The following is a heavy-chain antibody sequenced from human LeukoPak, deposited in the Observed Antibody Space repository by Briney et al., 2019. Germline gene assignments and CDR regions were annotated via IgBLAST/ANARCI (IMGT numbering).Heavy chain of an antibody. CDR2: INHSGST. V-gene: IGHV4-34*01. CDR1: GGSFSGYY. D-gene: IGHD4-17*01. CDR3: ARGRFDYGDSPRAYYYYGMDV. J-gene: IGHJ6*02. Sequence: PSETLSLTCAVYGGSFSGYYWSWIRQPPGKGLEWIGEINHSGSTNYNPSLKSRVTISVDTSKNQFSLKLSSVTAADTAVYYCARGRFDYGDSPRAYYYYGMDVWGQGTTVTVSS.